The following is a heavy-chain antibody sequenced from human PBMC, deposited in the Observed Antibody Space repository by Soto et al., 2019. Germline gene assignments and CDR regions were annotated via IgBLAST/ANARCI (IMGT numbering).Heavy chain of an antibody. CDR2: ISSGGNT. J-gene: IGHJ2*01. V-gene: IGHV3-66*01. D-gene: IGHD3-10*01. CDR3: ARESRGIWFGEILDPYWYSDL. CDR1: GVNVSRNH. Sequence: GEALKRSGEGPGVNVSRNHMRRVRQAPGKGVGGVSVISSGGNTYYAGSVKGRFTISRDNSKNTLYLQMNSLRAEDTAVYYCARESRGIWFGEILDPYWYSDLWGRGTLVPVSP.